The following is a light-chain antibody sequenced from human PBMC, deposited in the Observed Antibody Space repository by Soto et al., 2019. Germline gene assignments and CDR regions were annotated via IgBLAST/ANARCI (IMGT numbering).Light chain of an antibody. V-gene: IGKV3-20*01. J-gene: IGKJ3*01. Sequence: EIVLTQSPGTLSLSPGERATLSCRASQSVSDSYLAWYQQKPGQAPRLLIYASSRATGIPDRFSGSGSGTDFTLSFSRLEPEDFAVYYCQHYGTSALFGPGTRVDIK. CDR3: QHYGTSAL. CDR1: QSVSDSY. CDR2: AS.